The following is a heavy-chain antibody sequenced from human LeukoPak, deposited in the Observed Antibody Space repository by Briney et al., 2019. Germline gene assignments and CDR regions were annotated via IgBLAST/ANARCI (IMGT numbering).Heavy chain of an antibody. D-gene: IGHD5-12*01. J-gene: IGHJ4*02. CDR2: ISSSSSYI. CDR1: GFTFSSYS. V-gene: IGHV3-21*01. Sequence: KAGGSLRLSCAASGFTFSSYSMNWVRQAPGKGLEWVSSISSSSSYIYYADSVKGRSTISRDNAKNSLYLQMNSLRAEDTAVYYCASGYDSGFDYWGQGTLVTVSS. CDR3: ASGYDSGFDY.